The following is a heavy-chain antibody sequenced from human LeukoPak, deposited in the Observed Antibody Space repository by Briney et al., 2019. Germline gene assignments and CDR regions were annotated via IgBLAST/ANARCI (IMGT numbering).Heavy chain of an antibody. V-gene: IGHV3-23*01. CDR1: GFTFSSYG. CDR3: AKIRLEESATGY. CDR2: IGGYGTTT. D-gene: IGHD2-15*01. Sequence: GGSLRLSCAASGFTFSSYGMHWVRQAPGKGLEWVSAIGGYGTTTYYGDSVRGRFTISRDNSRNTMYLYMSSLRAEDTAVYFCAKIRLEESATGYWGQGTPVTVSS. J-gene: IGHJ4*02.